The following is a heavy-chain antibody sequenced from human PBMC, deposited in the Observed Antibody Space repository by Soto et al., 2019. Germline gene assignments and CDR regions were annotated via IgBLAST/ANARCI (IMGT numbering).Heavy chain of an antibody. J-gene: IGHJ6*02. V-gene: IGHV3-23*01. CDR2: ISGSGGST. Sequence: TGGSLRLSCAASGFTFSSYAMSWVRQAPGKGLEWVSAISGSGGSTYYADSVKGRFTISRDNSRNTVYLQMNSLRADDTAVYYCARDASYYSLWSGYYPSRNGMDVWGQGTTVTVSS. D-gene: IGHD3-3*01. CDR3: ARDASYYSLWSGYYPSRNGMDV. CDR1: GFTFSSYA.